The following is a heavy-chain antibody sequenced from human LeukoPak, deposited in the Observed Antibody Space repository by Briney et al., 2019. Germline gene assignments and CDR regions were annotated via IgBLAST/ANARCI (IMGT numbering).Heavy chain of an antibody. Sequence: ASVKVSCKTSGYTFTNYDINWVRQAPGQGLEWMGWINPNSGGTNYAQKFQGRVTMTRDTSISTAYMELSRLRSDDTAVYYCARGDAIFGVVITRWFDPWGQGTLVTVSS. CDR1: GYTFTNYD. CDR2: INPNSGGT. D-gene: IGHD3-3*01. CDR3: ARGDAIFGVVITRWFDP. J-gene: IGHJ5*02. V-gene: IGHV1-2*02.